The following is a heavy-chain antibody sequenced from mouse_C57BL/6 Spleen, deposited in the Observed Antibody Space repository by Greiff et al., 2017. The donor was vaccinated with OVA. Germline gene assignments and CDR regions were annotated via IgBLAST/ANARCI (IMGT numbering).Heavy chain of an antibody. D-gene: IGHD1-1*01. CDR3: AKNGHYGDYYGSSPAY. CDR2: IWRGGST. Sequence: VHLVESGPGLVQPSQSLSITCTVSGFSLTSYGVHWVRQSPGKGLEWLGVIWRGGSTDYNAAFMSRLSITKDNSKSQVFFKMNSLQADDTAIYYCAKNGHYGDYYGSSPAYWGQGTLVTVSA. V-gene: IGHV2-5*01. J-gene: IGHJ3*01. CDR1: GFSLTSYG.